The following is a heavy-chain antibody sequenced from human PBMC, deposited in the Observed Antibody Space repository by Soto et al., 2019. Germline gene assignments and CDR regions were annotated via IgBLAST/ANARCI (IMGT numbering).Heavy chain of an antibody. CDR3: ARLSSSGWPIEY. V-gene: IGHV4-31*03. J-gene: IGHJ4*02. D-gene: IGHD6-19*01. CDR2: TYYSGNT. Sequence: PSETLSLTCTVSGGSISSGGYYWNWIRQHPGKGLEWIGYTYYSGNTYYNPSLNSRVTISADTSKSQFSLKLSSVTAAGTAVYYCARLSSSGWPIEYWGQGTLVTVSS. CDR1: GGSISSGGYY.